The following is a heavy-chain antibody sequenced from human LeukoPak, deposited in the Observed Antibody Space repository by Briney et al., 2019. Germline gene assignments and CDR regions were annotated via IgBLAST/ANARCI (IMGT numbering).Heavy chain of an antibody. J-gene: IGHJ4*02. D-gene: IGHD3-10*01. CDR3: ARGAVRGGTNFDY. CDR1: GDSISGSPAV. V-gene: IGHV6-1*01. Sequence: SQTLSLTCAISGDSISGSPAVWNWIRQSPSRGLEWLGRAYYRSKWYIDYAVSVKGRITITPDTSKNQFSLQLNSVTPEDTAVYYCARGAVRGGTNFDYWGQGTLVTVSS. CDR2: AYYRSKWYI.